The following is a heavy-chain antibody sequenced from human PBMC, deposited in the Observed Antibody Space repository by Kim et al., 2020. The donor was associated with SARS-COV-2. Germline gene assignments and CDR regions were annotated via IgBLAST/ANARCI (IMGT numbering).Heavy chain of an antibody. CDR3: VSGAVAGTYAMDV. CDR2: ISSAGNT. D-gene: IGHD6-19*01. J-gene: IGHJ6*02. V-gene: IGHV3-13*01. Sequence: GGSLRLSCSASGFTFSSYVMHWVRQGIGKGLEWVSAISSAGNTFYPSSLKDRFTISRKNAYNSFYLQLNNLLIRDTTVYYCVSGAVAGTYAMDVWVQGTT. CDR1: GFTFSSYV.